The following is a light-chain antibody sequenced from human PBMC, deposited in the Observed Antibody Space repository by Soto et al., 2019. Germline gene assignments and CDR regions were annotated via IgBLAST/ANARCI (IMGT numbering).Light chain of an antibody. Sequence: QSVLTQPPSVSAAPGQMVTISCSGSSSSIGSNYVSWYQQVPGTAPKLLIYENNKRPSGIPDRFSGSKSGTPATLGIAGLQPGDKADYYCGTWDSSLSVYVFGSGTKVTVL. V-gene: IGLV1-51*01. CDR1: SSSIGSNY. CDR2: ENN. J-gene: IGLJ1*01. CDR3: GTWDSSLSVYV.